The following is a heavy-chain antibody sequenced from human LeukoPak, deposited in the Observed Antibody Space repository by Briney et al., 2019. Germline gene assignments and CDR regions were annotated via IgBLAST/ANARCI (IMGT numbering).Heavy chain of an antibody. J-gene: IGHJ4*02. CDR3: AMGYSYGYFDY. D-gene: IGHD5-18*01. Sequence: GGSLRLSCAASGFTFSSYAISWVRQAPGKGLEWVSAISGSGGSTYYADSVKGRFTISRDNSKNTLYLQMNSLRAEDTAVYYCAMGYSYGYFDYWGQGTLVTVSS. CDR1: GFTFSSYA. CDR2: ISGSGGST. V-gene: IGHV3-23*01.